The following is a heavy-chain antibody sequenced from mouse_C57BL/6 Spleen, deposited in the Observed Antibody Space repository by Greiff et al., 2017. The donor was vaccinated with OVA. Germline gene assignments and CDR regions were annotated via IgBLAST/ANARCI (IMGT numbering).Heavy chain of an antibody. Sequence: QVHVKQPGAELVKPRASVKLSCKASGYTFTSYWMHWVKQRPGQGLEWIGMIHPNSGSTNYNEKFKSKATLTVDKSSSTAYMQLSSLTSEDSAGEDGARADEDDDLGYFDVWGTGTTGTVAS. CDR3: ARADEDDDLGYFDV. CDR1: GYTFTSYW. D-gene: IGHD2-4*01. V-gene: IGHV1-64*01. J-gene: IGHJ1*03. CDR2: IHPNSGST.